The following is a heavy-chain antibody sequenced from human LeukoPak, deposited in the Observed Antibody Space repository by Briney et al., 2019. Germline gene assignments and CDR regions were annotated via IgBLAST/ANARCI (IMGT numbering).Heavy chain of an antibody. CDR2: INHSGST. D-gene: IGHD3-3*01. CDR1: GGSFSGYY. CDR3: ASLIDFWSGYDAFDI. Sequence: SETLSLTCAVYGGSFSGYYWSWIRQPPGKGLEWIGEINHSGSTNYNPSLKSRVTISVDTSKNQFSLKLSSVSAADTAVYYCASLIDFWSGYDAFDIWGQGTMVTVSS. V-gene: IGHV4-34*01. J-gene: IGHJ3*02.